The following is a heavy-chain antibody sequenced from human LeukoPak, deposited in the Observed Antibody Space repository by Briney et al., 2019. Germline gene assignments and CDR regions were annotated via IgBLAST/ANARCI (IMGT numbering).Heavy chain of an antibody. CDR1: GYSFTSHY. Sequence: ASVKVSCKASGYSFTSHYMHWVRQAPGQGLECMGLINPSGSSTLYAQKFQGRVTMTRDMSPTTDYMGLSSLRSEDTAVYYCARDNSVGDIAWWFDPWGQGTLVTVSS. CDR3: ARDNSVGDIAWWFDP. CDR2: INPSGSST. D-gene: IGHD3-16*02. J-gene: IGHJ5*02. V-gene: IGHV1-46*01.